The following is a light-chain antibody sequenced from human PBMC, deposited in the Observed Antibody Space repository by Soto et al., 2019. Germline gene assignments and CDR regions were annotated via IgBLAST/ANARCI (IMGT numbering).Light chain of an antibody. CDR1: QSVSSN. CDR3: QQYDNWPPYT. V-gene: IGKV3-15*01. CDR2: GAS. J-gene: IGKJ2*01. Sequence: EIVMTQSPGTLSVSPGERATLSCRASQSVSSNSAWYQQKHGQAPTLLIYGASTRATAIPARFSGSGSGTEFTLTISSLQSEDFAVYYCQQYDNWPPYTFGQGTKVEIK.